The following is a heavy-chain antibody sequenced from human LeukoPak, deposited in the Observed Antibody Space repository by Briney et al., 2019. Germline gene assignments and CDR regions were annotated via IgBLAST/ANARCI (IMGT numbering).Heavy chain of an antibody. CDR3: ARGTTLRYFDWTLYYYYGMDV. Sequence: GASVKVSCKASGYTFTSYDINWVRQATGQGLEWMGWMNPNSGNTGYAQKFQGRVTMTRNTSISTAYMELSSLRSEDTALYYCARGTTLRYFDWTLYYYYGMDVWGQGTTVTVSS. CDR2: MNPNSGNT. D-gene: IGHD3-9*01. V-gene: IGHV1-8*01. J-gene: IGHJ6*02. CDR1: GYTFTSYD.